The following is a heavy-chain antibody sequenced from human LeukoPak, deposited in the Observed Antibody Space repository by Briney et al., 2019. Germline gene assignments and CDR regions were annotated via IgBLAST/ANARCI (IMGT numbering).Heavy chain of an antibody. CDR1: GGSISSGGYS. J-gene: IGHJ4*02. V-gene: IGHV4-30-2*01. D-gene: IGHD4-11*01. Sequence: TLPLTCAVSGGSISSGGYSWSWIRQPPGKGLEWIGYIYHSGSTYYNPSLKSRVTISVDRSKNQFSLKLSSVTAADTAVYYRARGVDYSNYFDYWGQGTLVTVSS. CDR3: ARGVDYSNYFDY. CDR2: IYHSGST.